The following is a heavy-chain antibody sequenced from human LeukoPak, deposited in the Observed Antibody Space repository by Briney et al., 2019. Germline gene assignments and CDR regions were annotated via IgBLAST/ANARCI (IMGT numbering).Heavy chain of an antibody. D-gene: IGHD3-3*01. CDR2: FDPEDGET. CDR3: ATDESYDFWSGYAI. Sequence: ASVKVSCKVSGYTLTELSMHWVRQAPGKGLEWMGGFDPEDGETIYAQKFQGRVTMTEDTSTDTAYMELSSLRSEDTAVYYCATDESYDFWSGYAIWGQGTMVTVSS. V-gene: IGHV1-24*01. J-gene: IGHJ3*02. CDR1: GYTLTELS.